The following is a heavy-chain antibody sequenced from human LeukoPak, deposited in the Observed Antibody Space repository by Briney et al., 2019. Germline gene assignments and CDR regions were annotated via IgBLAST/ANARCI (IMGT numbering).Heavy chain of an antibody. CDR1: GYTFTSYG. CDR2: INPNSGGT. J-gene: IGHJ5*02. V-gene: IGHV1-2*02. CDR3: ARGGVVLRFDP. D-gene: IGHD2-2*01. Sequence: EASVKVSCKASGYTFTSYGISWVRQAPGQGLEWMGWINPNSGGTNYAQKFQGRVTMTRDTSISTAYMELSGPRSDDTAVYYCARGGVVLRFDPWGQGTLVTVSS.